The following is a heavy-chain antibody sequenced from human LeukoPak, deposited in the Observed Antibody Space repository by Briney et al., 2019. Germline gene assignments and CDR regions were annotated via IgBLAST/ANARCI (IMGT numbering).Heavy chain of an antibody. J-gene: IGHJ3*02. V-gene: IGHV4-4*02. CDR1: GGSISSTNW. CDR3: ARRPTTMNAFDI. D-gene: IGHD3-22*01. CDR2: IRYTHTGST. Sequence: PSGTLSLTCGVSGGSISSTNWWSWVRQPPGKGLEWIGSIRYTHTGSTYYNPSLKSRVTMSGDTSKNQFSLKVTSVTAADTAVYYCARRPTTMNAFDIWGQGTMVTVSS.